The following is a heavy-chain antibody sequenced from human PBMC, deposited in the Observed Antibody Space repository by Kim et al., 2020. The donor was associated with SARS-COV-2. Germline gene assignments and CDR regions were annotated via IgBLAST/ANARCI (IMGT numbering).Heavy chain of an antibody. D-gene: IGHD6-19*01. V-gene: IGHV5-51*01. J-gene: IGHJ4*02. CDR2: IYPGYSDT. CDR3: ARPQFFEAVAGTGDY. Sequence: GESLKISCKGSGYSFTSYWIGWVRQMPGKGLEWMGIIYPGYSDTRYSPSFQGQVTISADKSISTAYLQWSSLKASDTAMYYCARPQFFEAVAGTGDYWGQGTLVTVSS. CDR1: GYSFTSYW.